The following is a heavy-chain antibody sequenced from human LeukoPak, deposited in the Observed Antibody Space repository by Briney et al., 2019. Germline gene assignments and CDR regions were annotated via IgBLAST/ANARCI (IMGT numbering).Heavy chain of an antibody. J-gene: IGHJ4*02. D-gene: IGHD3/OR15-3a*01. CDR2: IYSGGST. V-gene: IGHV3-66*01. CDR1: GFTVSSNY. CDR3: ARERTGYYITH. Sequence: GGSLRLSCAASGFTVSSNYMTWVRQAPGKGLKWVSVIYSGGSTYYEDSVKGRFTTSRDNSKNTLYLQMNSLRAEDTAVYYCARERTGYYITHWGQGTLVTVSS.